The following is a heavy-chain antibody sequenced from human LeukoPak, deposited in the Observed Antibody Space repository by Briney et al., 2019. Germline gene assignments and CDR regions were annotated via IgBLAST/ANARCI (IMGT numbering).Heavy chain of an antibody. D-gene: IGHD1-26*01. Sequence: GGSLRLSCVVSGFTFSSFPMSWVRQAPGRGLEWVSVISESGDVTHYGDSMKGRFTISRDNTKNTLSLQMTSLRAEDTAVYYCARDSPHYLGSMDYWGQGTLVTVSS. CDR3: ARDSPHYLGSMDY. CDR1: GFTFSSFP. CDR2: ISESGDVT. J-gene: IGHJ4*02. V-gene: IGHV3-23*01.